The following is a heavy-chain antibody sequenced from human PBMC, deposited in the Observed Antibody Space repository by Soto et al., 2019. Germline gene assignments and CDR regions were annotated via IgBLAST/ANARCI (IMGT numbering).Heavy chain of an antibody. CDR2: IYPGDSDT. V-gene: IGHV5-51*01. J-gene: IGHJ5*02. CDR1: GYSFTSYW. CDR3: AREEYYYDSSGYYRWFDT. Sequence: GESLKISCKGSGYSFTSYWIGWVRQVPGKGLEWMGIIYPGDSDTRYSPSFQGQVTISADKSISTAYLQWSSLKASDTAMYYCAREEYYYDSSGYYRWFDTWGQETLVTVSS. D-gene: IGHD3-22*01.